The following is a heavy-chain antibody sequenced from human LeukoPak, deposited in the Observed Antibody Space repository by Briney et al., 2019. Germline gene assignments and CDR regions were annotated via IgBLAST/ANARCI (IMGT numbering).Heavy chain of an antibody. CDR2: IYSGGST. Sequence: GGSLRLSCAASGFTFDDYDMNWVRQGPGKGLEWVSVIYSGGSTYYADSVKGRFTISRDNSKNTLYLQMNSLRAEDTAVYYCARAASGWYYFDYWGQGTLVTVSS. D-gene: IGHD6-19*01. V-gene: IGHV3-53*01. CDR3: ARAASGWYYFDY. CDR1: GFTFDDYD. J-gene: IGHJ4*02.